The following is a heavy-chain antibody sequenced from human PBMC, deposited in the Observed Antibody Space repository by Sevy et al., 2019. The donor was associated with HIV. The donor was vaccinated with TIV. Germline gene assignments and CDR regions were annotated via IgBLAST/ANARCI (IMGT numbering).Heavy chain of an antibody. CDR2: IYYSGST. CDR1: GDSISNNDYY. Sequence: SETLSLTCTVSGDSISNNDYYWAWIRQPPGKGLDWIGRIYYSGSTYYTPSLKSRVTISVVTSKNQFSLKLRSVTAADTAVYYCAREGPRIAQFDYWGQGTLVTVSS. V-gene: IGHV4-39*02. D-gene: IGHD6-13*01. J-gene: IGHJ4*02. CDR3: AREGPRIAQFDY.